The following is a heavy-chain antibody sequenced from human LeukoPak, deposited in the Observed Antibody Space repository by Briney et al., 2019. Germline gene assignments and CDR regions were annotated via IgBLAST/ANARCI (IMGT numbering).Heavy chain of an antibody. J-gene: IGHJ6*02. CDR3: ARQTVDGMDV. CDR2: IYYSGST. V-gene: IGHV4-59*01. CDR1: GGSIISYY. Sequence: TSETLSLTCTVSGGSIISYYWSWIRQPPGKGLEWIGYIYYSGSTNYNPSLKSRVTISVDTSKNQFSLKLSSVTAADTAVYYCARQTVDGMDVWGQGTTVTVSS.